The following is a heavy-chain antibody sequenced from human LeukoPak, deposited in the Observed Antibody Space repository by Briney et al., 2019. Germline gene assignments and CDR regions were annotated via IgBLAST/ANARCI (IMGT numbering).Heavy chain of an antibody. CDR1: GFTFSSYA. CDR3: AKDRPNYYGSNGHYYKLNGDC. CDR2: ITSSGADT. V-gene: IGHV3-23*01. J-gene: IGHJ4*02. Sequence: PGGSLRLSCAASGFTFSSYAMSWVRQAPGKGLEGVSHITSSGADTYYAASVKGRFTISRDNSDNMLYLKMNSLRAEDTAVYYCAKDRPNYYGSNGHYYKLNGDCWGQGTLVTVSS. D-gene: IGHD3-22*01.